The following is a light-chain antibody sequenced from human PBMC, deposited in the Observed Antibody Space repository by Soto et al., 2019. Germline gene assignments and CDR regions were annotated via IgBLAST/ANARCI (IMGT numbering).Light chain of an antibody. CDR1: QSVRGSY. CDR3: QVYGDMWT. Sequence: EIVLTQSPGTLSLSPGERATLSCRASQSVRGSYLAWYKQSPGQAPRLLIQGASSRATGIPDRFTGSGSGTDFTLTINRLETEDFAVYYCQVYGDMWTFGQGTKVEIK. CDR2: GAS. J-gene: IGKJ1*01. V-gene: IGKV3-20*01.